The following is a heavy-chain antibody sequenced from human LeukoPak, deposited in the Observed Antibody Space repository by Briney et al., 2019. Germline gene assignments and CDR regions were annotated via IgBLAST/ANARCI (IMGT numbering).Heavy chain of an antibody. J-gene: IGHJ3*02. V-gene: IGHV4-31*03. CDR1: GGSISSGGYY. D-gene: IGHD6-19*01. CDR2: IYYSGTT. CDR3: ARGDSSGWYYDGAFDI. Sequence: SQTLSLTCTVSGGSISSGGYYWSWIRQHPGKGLEWIGYIYYSGTTSYNPSLKSRVTISVDTSKNQFSLKLSSVTAADTAVYYCARGDSSGWYYDGAFDIWGQGTMVTVSS.